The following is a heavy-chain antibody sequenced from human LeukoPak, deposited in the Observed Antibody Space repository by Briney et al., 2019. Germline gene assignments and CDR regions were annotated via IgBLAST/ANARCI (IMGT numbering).Heavy chain of an antibody. CDR2: FSGSSSYI. CDR3: ARVSGSIVVVPAAMEWGPYYFDY. CDR1: GFTFSSYW. Sequence: TGGSLRLSCAASGFTFSSYWMSWVRQAPGKGLEGFQSFSGSSSYIYYADSVKGRFTISRDNDKNSLYLQMNSLRAEDTAVYYCARVSGSIVVVPAAMEWGPYYFDYWGQGTLVTVSS. V-gene: IGHV3-21*01. J-gene: IGHJ4*02. D-gene: IGHD2-2*01.